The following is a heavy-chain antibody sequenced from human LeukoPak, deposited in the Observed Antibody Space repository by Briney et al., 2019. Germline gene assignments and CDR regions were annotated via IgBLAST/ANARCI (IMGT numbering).Heavy chain of an antibody. V-gene: IGHV3-21*01. J-gene: IGHJ4*02. D-gene: IGHD5-12*01. Sequence: GGSLRLSCAASGFTFSSYSMNWVRQAPGKGLEWVSSISSSSSYIYYADSVKGRFTITRGNAKNSLYLQMNSLRAEDTAVYYCARAQYSGYLDYWGQGTLVTVSS. CDR1: GFTFSSYS. CDR2: ISSSSSYI. CDR3: ARAQYSGYLDY.